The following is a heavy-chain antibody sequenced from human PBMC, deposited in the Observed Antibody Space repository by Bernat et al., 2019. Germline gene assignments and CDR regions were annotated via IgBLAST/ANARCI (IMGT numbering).Heavy chain of an antibody. Sequence: EVQLVESGGGLVQPGGSLRLSCAASGFTFSSYSMNWVRQAPGKGLEWVSYITSSSGTINYADSVKGRFTVSRDNAKNSLFLQMNSLRAEDTAIYYCTRGLMGATHDWDQGTLVTVSS. J-gene: IGHJ4*02. CDR3: TRGLMGATHD. V-gene: IGHV3-48*01. D-gene: IGHD1-26*01. CDR2: ITSSSGTI. CDR1: GFTFSSYS.